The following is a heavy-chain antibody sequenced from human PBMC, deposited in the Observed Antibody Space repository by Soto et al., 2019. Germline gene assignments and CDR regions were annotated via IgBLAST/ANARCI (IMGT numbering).Heavy chain of an antibody. Sequence: SVKVSCKASGGTFSSYAISWVRQAPGQGLEWMGGIIPIFGTANYAQKFQGRVTITADESTSTAYMELSSLRSEDTAVYYCARDSKGYYDSSGYYVLGYWGQGTLVTVSS. CDR1: GGTFSSYA. CDR2: IIPIFGTA. D-gene: IGHD3-22*01. V-gene: IGHV1-69*13. CDR3: ARDSKGYYDSSGYYVLGY. J-gene: IGHJ4*02.